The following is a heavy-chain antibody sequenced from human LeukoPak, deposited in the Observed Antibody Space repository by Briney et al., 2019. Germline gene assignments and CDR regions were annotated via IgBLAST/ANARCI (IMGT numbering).Heavy chain of an antibody. V-gene: IGHV3-30*02. D-gene: IGHD2-15*01. CDR2: IRYDGSNK. J-gene: IGHJ4*02. CDR3: AKEWVEDIVVVVDATRTVSIHY. Sequence: GGALRLSCAASGFTFSSYGMHWVRQAPGKGLEWVAFIRYDGSNKYYADSVKGRFTISRDNSKNTLYLQMNSLRAEDTAVHYCAKEWVEDIVVVVDATRTVSIHYWGQGTLVTVSS. CDR1: GFTFSSYG.